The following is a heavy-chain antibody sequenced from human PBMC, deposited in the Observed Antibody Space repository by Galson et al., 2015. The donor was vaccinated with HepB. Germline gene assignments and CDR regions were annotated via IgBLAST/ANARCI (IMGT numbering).Heavy chain of an antibody. Sequence: SLRLSCAASGFTFSSYSMNWVRQAPGKGLEWVSSISSSSSYIYYADSVKGRFTISRDNAKNSLYLQMNSLRAEDTAVYYCARDQEPAAILSNYYYGMDVWGQGTTVTVSS. J-gene: IGHJ6*02. V-gene: IGHV3-21*01. CDR3: ARDQEPAAILSNYYYGMDV. D-gene: IGHD2-2*02. CDR2: ISSSSSYI. CDR1: GFTFSSYS.